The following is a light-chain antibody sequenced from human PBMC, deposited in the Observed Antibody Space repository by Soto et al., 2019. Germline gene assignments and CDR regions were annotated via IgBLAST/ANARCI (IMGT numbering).Light chain of an antibody. J-gene: IGKJ1*01. Sequence: ALQMTQSPSSLSASVGDRVTITCRASQDIRTALGWYQQKPGKAPKLLIYGATTLQSGVPSRFSGSGSGTDFTLTISGLQHEDFATYYCLQDYNYPRTFGQGTKVEVK. V-gene: IGKV1-6*01. CDR2: GAT. CDR1: QDIRTA. CDR3: LQDYNYPRT.